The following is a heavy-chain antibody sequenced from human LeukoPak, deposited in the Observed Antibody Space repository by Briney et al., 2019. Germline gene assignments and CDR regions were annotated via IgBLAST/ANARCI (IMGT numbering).Heavy chain of an antibody. V-gene: IGHV3-23*01. Sequence: GGSLRLSCAASGLTFSSYAMTWVRQAPGKGLECCSTISGRGDSTYYAASVKGRFTISRDNSKKTLYLQMNSLRADATTVYYCAKDKSGYSGGWSFDYWGQGTLVTVSS. CDR2: ISGRGDST. J-gene: IGHJ4*02. D-gene: IGHD6-19*01. CDR1: GLTFSSYA. CDR3: AKDKSGYSGGWSFDY.